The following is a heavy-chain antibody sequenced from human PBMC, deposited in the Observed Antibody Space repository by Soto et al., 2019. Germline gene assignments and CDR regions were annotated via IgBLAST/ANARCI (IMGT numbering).Heavy chain of an antibody. V-gene: IGHV1-69*06. CDR3: ARDVGDYDFWSGYLEPPYYGMDV. D-gene: IGHD3-3*01. J-gene: IGHJ6*02. CDR1: GGTFSSYA. CDR2: IIPIFGTA. Sequence: SVKVSCKASGGTFSSYAISWVRQAPGQGLEWMGGIIPIFGTANYAQKFQGRVTITADKSASTAYMELSSLRSEDTAVYYCARDVGDYDFWSGYLEPPYYGMDVWGQGTTVTVSS.